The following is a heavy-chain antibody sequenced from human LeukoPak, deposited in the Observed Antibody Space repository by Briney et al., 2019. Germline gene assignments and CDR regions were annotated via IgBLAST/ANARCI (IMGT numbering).Heavy chain of an antibody. D-gene: IGHD1-20*01. CDR1: GFTFSSYK. Sequence: GGSLRLSCAASGFTFSSYKMNWVRQAPGKGLEWISYSSSSGTSIYYADSVKGRFTVSRDNTKNSLYLQMNSLRAEDTAVYYCARDSPITGSFYYYMDVWGKGTTVTVSS. V-gene: IGHV3-48*03. J-gene: IGHJ6*03. CDR2: SSSSGTSI. CDR3: ARDSPITGSFYYYMDV.